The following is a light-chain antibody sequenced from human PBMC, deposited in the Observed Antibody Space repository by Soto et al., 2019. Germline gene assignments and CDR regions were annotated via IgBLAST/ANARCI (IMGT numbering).Light chain of an antibody. J-gene: IGLJ1*01. CDR3: CSYAGNSYG. Sequence: QSALTQPRSVSGSPGQSVTISCTGTSSDVGTYNSVSWYQQYPGRAPKVILYDVHRRPSGVPDRFSGSKSGNTASLTISGVQAEDEGDYYCCSYAGNSYGFGTGTKFTGL. V-gene: IGLV2-11*01. CDR2: DVH. CDR1: SSDVGTYNS.